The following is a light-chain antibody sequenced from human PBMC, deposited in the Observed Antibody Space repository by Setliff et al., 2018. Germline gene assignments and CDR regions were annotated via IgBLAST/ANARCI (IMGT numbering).Light chain of an antibody. CDR3: QQYSNYPYT. J-gene: IGKJ2*01. CDR1: QTVRTY. Sequence: SPATLSLSPGERATLSCRASQTVRTYLAWYQQKPGQAPRLLIHDASNRATGIPARFSGSGSGTDFTLTISSLQPDDFATYYCQQYSNYPYTFGQGTKVDIK. V-gene: IGKV3-11*01. CDR2: DAS.